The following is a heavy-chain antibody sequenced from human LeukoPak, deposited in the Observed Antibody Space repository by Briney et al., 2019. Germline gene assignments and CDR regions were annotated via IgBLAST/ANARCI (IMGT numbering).Heavy chain of an antibody. Sequence: SETLSLTCTVSGGSISSHYWSWIRQPPGKGLEWIGYIHYSGSTNYNPSLKSRVTISVDTSKNQFSLKLSSVTAADTAVYYCARGVTSPYSWFDPWGQGTLVTVSS. V-gene: IGHV4-59*11. CDR2: IHYSGST. CDR3: ARGVTSPYSWFDP. D-gene: IGHD1-26*01. CDR1: GGSISSHY. J-gene: IGHJ5*02.